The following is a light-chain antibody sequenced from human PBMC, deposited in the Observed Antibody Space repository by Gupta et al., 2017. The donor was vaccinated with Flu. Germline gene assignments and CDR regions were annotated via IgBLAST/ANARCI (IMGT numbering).Light chain of an antibody. CDR3: QQDYYSPQT. CDR2: NAS. Sequence: DIVLTQSPGTLSLSPGESATLSCRASQRISSGYLAWYQQRPGQAPSLLIYNASSWAAGIPDRISGSVSGTEFILTISRLEPEDFGMYYCQQDYYSPQTFGHGTTVDIK. V-gene: IGKV3-20*01. CDR1: QRISSGY. J-gene: IGKJ3*01.